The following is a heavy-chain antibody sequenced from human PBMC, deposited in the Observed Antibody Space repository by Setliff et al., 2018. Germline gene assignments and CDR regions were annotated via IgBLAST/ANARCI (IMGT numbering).Heavy chain of an antibody. CDR3: ARAQGYDSGTYWGVDYYYYMDV. CDR2: IKEDENMK. J-gene: IGHJ6*03. Sequence: PGGSLRLSCAASGFTFSSYWMTWVRQGPGKGLEWVASIKEDENMKYYVDSVKGRFTISRDNAKKSLYLQMNSLRVDDTAVYYCARAQGYDSGTYWGVDYYYYMDVWGKGTTVTVS. CDR1: GFTFSSYW. V-gene: IGHV3-7*03. D-gene: IGHD3-10*01.